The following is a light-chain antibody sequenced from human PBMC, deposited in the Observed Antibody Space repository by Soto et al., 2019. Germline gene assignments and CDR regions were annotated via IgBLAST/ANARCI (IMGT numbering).Light chain of an antibody. CDR1: QGVSSN. CDR3: QQYNNWPQT. V-gene: IGKV3-15*01. Sequence: EIVMTQSPATLSVSPGERATLSCRASQGVSSNLAWYQQKPGQAPRLLMYRASTRATGIPARFSGSGSGTEFTLTISSLQSEDFAVYYCQQYNNWPQTFGQGTKVEIK. J-gene: IGKJ1*01. CDR2: RAS.